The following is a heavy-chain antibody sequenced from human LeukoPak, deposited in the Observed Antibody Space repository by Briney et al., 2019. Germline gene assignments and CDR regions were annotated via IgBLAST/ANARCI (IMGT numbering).Heavy chain of an antibody. D-gene: IGHD3-3*01. CDR3: ARDYYDFWSGYHWFDP. J-gene: IGHJ5*02. CDR2: IYYSGST. V-gene: IGHV4-59*11. CDR1: GGSISSHY. Sequence: SETLSLTCTVSGGSISSHYWSWIRQPPGKGLEWIGYIYYSGSTNYNPSLKSRVTISVDTSKNQFSLKLSSVTAADTAVYYCARDYYDFWSGYHWFDPWGQGTLVTVSS.